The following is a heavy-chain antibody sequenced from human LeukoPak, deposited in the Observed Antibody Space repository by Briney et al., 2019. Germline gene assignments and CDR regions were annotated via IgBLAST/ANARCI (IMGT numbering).Heavy chain of an antibody. CDR3: AKAKGYCSSTSCSTQGYFQH. V-gene: IGHV3-53*05. D-gene: IGHD2-2*01. J-gene: IGHJ1*01. CDR1: GFTVSSNY. Sequence: GGSLRLSCAASGFTVSSNYMSWVRQAPGKGLEWVSVIYSGGSTYYADSVKGRFTISRDNSKNTLYLQMNSLRAEDTAVYYCAKAKGYCSSTSCSTQGYFQHWGQGTLVTVSS. CDR2: IYSGGST.